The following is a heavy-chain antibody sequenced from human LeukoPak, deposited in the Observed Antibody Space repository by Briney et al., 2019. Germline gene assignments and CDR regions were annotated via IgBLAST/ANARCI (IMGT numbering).Heavy chain of an antibody. CDR2: IYTSGST. D-gene: IGHD1-20*01. CDR1: GGSISSYY. CDR3: ARDRRQGLTGTTAYYYYGMDV. J-gene: IGHJ6*02. Sequence: PSETLSLTCTVSGGSISSYYWSWIRQPAGKGLEWIGRIYTSGSTNYNPSLKSRVTMSVDTSKNQFSLKLSSVTAADTAVYYCARDRRQGLTGTTAYYYYGMDVWGQGTTVTVSS. V-gene: IGHV4-4*07.